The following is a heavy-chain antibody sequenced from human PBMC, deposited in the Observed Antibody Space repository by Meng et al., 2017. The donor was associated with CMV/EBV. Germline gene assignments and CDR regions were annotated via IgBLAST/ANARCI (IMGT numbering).Heavy chain of an antibody. CDR3: VRDHNWGPDY. V-gene: IGHV1-2*02. Sequence: QVQQWEAGVAVKRPGAPVKVLCQLSGYRFSDHYMHWVRQAPGQGLEWMGWIYPNSGGTHYAQKFQDRVTMTRDTSISTVYMELSRLTSDDTAVYYCVRDHNWGPDYWGQGTLVTVSS. CDR2: IYPNSGGT. J-gene: IGHJ4*02. CDR1: GYRFSDHY. D-gene: IGHD1-1*01.